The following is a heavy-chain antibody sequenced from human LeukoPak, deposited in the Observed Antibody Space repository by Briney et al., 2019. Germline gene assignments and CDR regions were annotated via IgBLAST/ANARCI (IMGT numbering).Heavy chain of an antibody. D-gene: IGHD1-26*01. V-gene: IGHV1-69*05. CDR3: ARVSVGANDY. Sequence: KFQGRVTITTDESTSTAYMELSSLRSEDTAVYYCARVSVGANDYWGQGTLVTVSS. J-gene: IGHJ4*02.